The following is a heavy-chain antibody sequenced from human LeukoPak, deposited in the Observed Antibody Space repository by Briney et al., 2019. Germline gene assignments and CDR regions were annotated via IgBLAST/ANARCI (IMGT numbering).Heavy chain of an antibody. Sequence: EASVKVSCKASGGTFSSYAISWVRQAPGQRLEWMGRIIPIFGTANYAQKFQGRATITTDESTSTAYMELSSLRSEDTAVYYCARDWRGYSSEPFDYWGQGTLVTVSS. D-gene: IGHD6-19*01. V-gene: IGHV1-69*05. CDR2: IIPIFGTA. CDR3: ARDWRGYSSEPFDY. J-gene: IGHJ4*02. CDR1: GGTFSSYA.